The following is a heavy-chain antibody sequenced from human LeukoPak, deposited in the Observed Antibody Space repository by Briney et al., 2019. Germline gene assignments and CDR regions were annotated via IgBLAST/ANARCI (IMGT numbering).Heavy chain of an antibody. Sequence: TSETLSLTCTVSGGSISSSSYYWGWIRQPPGKGLEWIGNIYYSGSTYYNPSLKSRVTISVDTSKNQFSLKLSSVTAADTAVYYCARRGYSYDYFDYWGQGTLVTVSS. CDR2: IYYSGST. J-gene: IGHJ4*02. D-gene: IGHD5-18*01. CDR3: ARRGYSYDYFDY. V-gene: IGHV4-39*01. CDR1: GGSISSSSYY.